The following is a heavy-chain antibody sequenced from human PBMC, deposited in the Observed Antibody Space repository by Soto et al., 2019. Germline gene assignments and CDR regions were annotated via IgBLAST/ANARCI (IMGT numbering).Heavy chain of an antibody. V-gene: IGHV3-23*01. CDR2: ISGSGGST. Sequence: GGSLRLSCAASGFTVSSYAMSWVRQAPGKGLEWVSAISGSGGSTYYADSVKGRFTISRDNSKNTLYLQINSLRAEDTALYYCAKDPRLAAADLFDPWGQGTLVTVSS. CDR1: GFTVSSYA. D-gene: IGHD6-13*01. J-gene: IGHJ5*02. CDR3: AKDPRLAAADLFDP.